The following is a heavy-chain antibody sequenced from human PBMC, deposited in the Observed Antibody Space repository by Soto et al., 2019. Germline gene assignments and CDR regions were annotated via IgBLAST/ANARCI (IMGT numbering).Heavy chain of an antibody. CDR3: TTYDFWSGYYRPPGYGMDV. CDR2: IKSKTDGGTT. V-gene: IGHV3-15*01. CDR1: GFTFSNAW. Sequence: GGSMKLASAASGFTFSNAWMSWVRQAPGKGLEWVGRIKSKTDGGTTDYAAPVKGRFTISRDDSKNTLYLQMNSLKTEDTAVYYCTTYDFWSGYYRPPGYGMDVWGQGTTVTVSS. J-gene: IGHJ6*02. D-gene: IGHD3-3*01.